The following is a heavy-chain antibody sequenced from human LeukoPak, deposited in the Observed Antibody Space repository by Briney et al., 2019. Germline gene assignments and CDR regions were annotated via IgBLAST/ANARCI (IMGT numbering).Heavy chain of an antibody. V-gene: IGHV3-20*04. CDR3: ARFRYTGSYWTYFDY. Sequence: GGSLRLPCAASGFTFDDYGMSWVRQAPGKGLEWVSGIDWNGGSTGYADSVKGRFTISRDNAKNSLYLQMNSLRAEDTALYYCARFRYTGSYWTYFDYWGQGTLVTVSS. CDR2: IDWNGGST. CDR1: GFTFDDYG. D-gene: IGHD1-26*01. J-gene: IGHJ4*02.